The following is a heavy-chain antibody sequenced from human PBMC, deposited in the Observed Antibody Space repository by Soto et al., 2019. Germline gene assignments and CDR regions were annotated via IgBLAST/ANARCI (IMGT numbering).Heavy chain of an antibody. D-gene: IGHD2-15*01. CDR2: ISFDGSNK. V-gene: IGHV3-30*03. Sequence: GGSLRLSCAASGFTFSSYAMHWVRQAPGKGLEWVAIISFDGSNKFYADYVKGRFTISRDNSKNMLYLEMSSLRAEDTAVYFCSRDLSYCSGGSCYQHDGSDNWGQGTLVTVSS. CDR1: GFTFSSYA. CDR3: SRDLSYCSGGSCYQHDGSDN. J-gene: IGHJ4*02.